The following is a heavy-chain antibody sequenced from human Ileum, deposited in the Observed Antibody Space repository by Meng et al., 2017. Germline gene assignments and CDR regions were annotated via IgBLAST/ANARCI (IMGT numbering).Heavy chain of an antibody. CDR1: GGTFSTYA. V-gene: IGHV1-69*01. CDR3: ARVNRYSSTWYFDY. CDR2: IIPIFGIA. Sequence: QGLPGKSGVEMTKPGSSGRVSCRASGGTFSTYAISWVRQAPGQGLEWMGGIIPIFGIANYAQKFQGRITITADESTSTAYMELSSLRSEDTAVYYCARVNRYSSTWYFDYWGQGTLVTVSS. J-gene: IGHJ4*02. D-gene: IGHD6-13*01.